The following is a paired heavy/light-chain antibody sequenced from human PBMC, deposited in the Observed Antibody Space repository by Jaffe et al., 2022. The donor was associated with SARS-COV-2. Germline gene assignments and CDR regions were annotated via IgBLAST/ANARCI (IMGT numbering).Light chain of an antibody. J-gene: IGKJ2*01. CDR2: AAS. CDR3: QQSYYTLQNT. CDR1: QSISSH. V-gene: IGKV1-39*01. Sequence: DIQMTQSPSSLSASVGDRVTITCRASQSISSHLNWYQQKPGKAPKVLIYAASSLQSGVPSRFSGSGSGTDFTLTISSLQPEDFATYYCQQSYYTLQNTFGQGTKLEIK.
Heavy chain of an antibody. CDR2: MSGSGDST. Sequence: EVQLLESGGGLARPGGSLRLSCAASGSYAMSWVRQAPGKGLEWVSTMSGSGDSTSYADSVRGRFTMSRDNSKNTVYLQMNSLRAEDTAVYYCVRAEYYYGSGSYYFDYWGQGTLVTVSS. CDR1: GSYA. CDR3: VRAEYYYGSGSYYFDY. D-gene: IGHD3-10*01. J-gene: IGHJ4*02. V-gene: IGHV3-23*01.